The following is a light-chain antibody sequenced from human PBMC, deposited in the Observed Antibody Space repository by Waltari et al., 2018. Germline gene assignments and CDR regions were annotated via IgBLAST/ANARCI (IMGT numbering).Light chain of an antibody. V-gene: IGLV1-40*01. Sequence: QSVLTQPPSVSGAPGQRVTISCTGSSSNIGAGYDVHCYQQRPGTAPKLLLHGNSNRPSGVPDRFSGSKSGTSASLAITGLQAEDEADYYCQSYDSSLNVVFGGGTKLTVL. J-gene: IGLJ2*01. CDR2: GNS. CDR1: SSNIGAGYD. CDR3: QSYDSSLNVV.